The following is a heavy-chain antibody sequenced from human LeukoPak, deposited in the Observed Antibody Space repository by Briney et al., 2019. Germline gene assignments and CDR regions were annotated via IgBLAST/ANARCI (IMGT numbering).Heavy chain of an antibody. D-gene: IGHD3-10*01. CDR2: ILYDGSNK. Sequence: GGSLRLSCTASGFTFSSYSMHWVRQAPGKGLEWVAVILYDGSNKNYAESVKGRFTISRDNSKNTLYLQMRSLRPEDTAVYYCARDRVLFYGSQTDGQDNWFDPWGQGTLVTVSS. V-gene: IGHV3-30-3*01. CDR3: ARDRVLFYGSQTDGQDNWFDP. J-gene: IGHJ5*02. CDR1: GFTFSSYS.